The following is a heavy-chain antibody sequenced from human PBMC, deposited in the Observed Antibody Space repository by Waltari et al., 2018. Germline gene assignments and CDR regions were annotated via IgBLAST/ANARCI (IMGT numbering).Heavy chain of an antibody. CDR1: GFTFDSYA. J-gene: IGHJ4*02. V-gene: IGHV3-9*01. Sequence: EVHLVESGGGLVQPGRSLRLSCAASGFTFDSYAMHWVRQAPGKGLEWVSSINWNSGTIDYADSVKGRFTISRDNAMNSLFLEMHSLRPEDTGFYYCAKSRELGSGDTYYFDSWGQGTLVTVSS. D-gene: IGHD2-21*02. CDR3: AKSRELGSGDTYYFDS. CDR2: INWNSGTI.